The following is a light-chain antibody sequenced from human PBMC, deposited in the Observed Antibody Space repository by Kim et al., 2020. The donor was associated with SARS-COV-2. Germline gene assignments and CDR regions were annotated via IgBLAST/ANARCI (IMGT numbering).Light chain of an antibody. CDR3: CSYAGSYTLYV. Sequence: VTISCTGTSSDVGGYNYVSLYQQHPGKAPNLMIYDVSKRPSGVPDRFSGSKSGNTASLTISGLQAEDEADYYCCSYAGSYTLYVFGTGTKVTVL. CDR2: DVS. CDR1: SSDVGGYNY. V-gene: IGLV2-11*01. J-gene: IGLJ1*01.